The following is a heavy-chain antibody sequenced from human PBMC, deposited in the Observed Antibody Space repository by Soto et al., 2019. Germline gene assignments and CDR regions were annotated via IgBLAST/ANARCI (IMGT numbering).Heavy chain of an antibody. J-gene: IGHJ4*02. D-gene: IGHD2-2*01. Sequence: QVQLVQSGAEVKKPGSSVKVSCTASGGTFSSYTISWVRQAPGQGLEWMGRIIPILGIANYAQKFQGRVTITADKSTSTAYMELSSLRSEDTAVYYCARHHCSSTSCYDYWGQGTLVTVSS. CDR3: ARHHCSSTSCYDY. CDR1: GGTFSSYT. CDR2: IIPILGIA. V-gene: IGHV1-69*02.